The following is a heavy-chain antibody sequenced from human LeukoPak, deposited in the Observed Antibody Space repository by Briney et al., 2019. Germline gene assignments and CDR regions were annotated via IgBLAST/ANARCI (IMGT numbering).Heavy chain of an antibody. CDR2: ISYDGSNK. CDR1: GFTFSSYG. J-gene: IGHJ6*02. V-gene: IGHV3-30*18. D-gene: IGHD3-22*01. Sequence: PGGSLRLSCAASGFTFSSYGMHWVRQAPGKGLEWVAVISYDGSNKYYADSVKGRFTISRDNSKNTLYLQMNSLRAEDTAVYYCAKDSYYYDSSGPIPTGYYGMDVWGQGTTVTVSS. CDR3: AKDSYYYDSSGPIPTGYYGMDV.